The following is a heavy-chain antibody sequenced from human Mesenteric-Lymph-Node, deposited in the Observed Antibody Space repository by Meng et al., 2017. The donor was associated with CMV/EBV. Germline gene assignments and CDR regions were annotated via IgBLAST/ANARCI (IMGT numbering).Heavy chain of an antibody. V-gene: IGHV1-69*01. J-gene: IGHJ4*02. CDR3: ARSISAAGAFDY. Sequence: SKASRGTFSSYAITWVRQAPGQGLECVGEIIPVFGTVNYAQKFQGRVTITADESTSTAYMELSSLRSEDTAIYYCARSISAAGAFDYWGQGTLVTVSS. CDR2: IIPVFGTV. D-gene: IGHD6-13*01. CDR1: RGTFSSYA.